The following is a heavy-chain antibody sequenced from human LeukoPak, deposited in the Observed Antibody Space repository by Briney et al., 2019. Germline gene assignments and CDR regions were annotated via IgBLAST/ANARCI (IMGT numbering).Heavy chain of an antibody. Sequence: LPGGSLRLSCAASGFTFSSYEMNWVRQAPGRGLERVSYISSTATTMHYADSVMGRFTISRDNAKKSLYLQMNSLRAEDTAVYYCAREGGYYLRSIDYWGQGTLVTVSS. CDR1: GFTFSSYE. CDR3: AREGGYYLRSIDY. D-gene: IGHD1-26*01. CDR2: ISSTATTM. V-gene: IGHV3-48*03. J-gene: IGHJ4*02.